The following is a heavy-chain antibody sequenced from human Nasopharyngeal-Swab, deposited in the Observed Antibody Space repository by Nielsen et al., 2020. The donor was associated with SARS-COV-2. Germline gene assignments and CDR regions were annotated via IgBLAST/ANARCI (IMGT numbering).Heavy chain of an antibody. Sequence: WIRQPPGKGLEWVSAISGGGGSTYYADSVKGRFTISRDNSKNTLYLQMNSLRAEDTAVYYCAKDITAAGTRFFDYWGQGTLVTVSS. V-gene: IGHV3-23*01. J-gene: IGHJ4*02. D-gene: IGHD6-13*01. CDR2: ISGGGGST. CDR3: AKDITAAGTRFFDY.